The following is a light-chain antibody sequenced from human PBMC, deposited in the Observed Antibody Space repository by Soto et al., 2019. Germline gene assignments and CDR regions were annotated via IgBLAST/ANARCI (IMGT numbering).Light chain of an antibody. J-gene: IGLJ1*01. CDR2: EVS. CDR1: SSDVGGYNY. Sequence: QSALTQPASVSGSPGQSITISCTGTSSDVGGYNYVSWYQQHPGKAPKLMIYEVSNRPSGVSNRFSGSKSGNTASLTISGLQAEDEADYYCSSYSTSFFYVFGTGTKVTVL. V-gene: IGLV2-14*01. CDR3: SSYSTSFFYV.